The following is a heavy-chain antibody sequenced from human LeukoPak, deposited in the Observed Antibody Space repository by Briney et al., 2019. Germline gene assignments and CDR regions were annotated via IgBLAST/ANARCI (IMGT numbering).Heavy chain of an antibody. CDR2: IYYSGST. Sequence: SETLSLTCTVSGGSISSYYWSWIRQPPGKGLEWIGYIYYSGSTNYNPSLKSRVTISADTSKNQFSLKLSSVTAADTAVYYCAASLGETPYYYYYYGMDVWGQGTTVTVSS. CDR1: GGSISSYY. D-gene: IGHD2-21*01. J-gene: IGHJ6*02. V-gene: IGHV4-59*01. CDR3: AASLGETPYYYYYYGMDV.